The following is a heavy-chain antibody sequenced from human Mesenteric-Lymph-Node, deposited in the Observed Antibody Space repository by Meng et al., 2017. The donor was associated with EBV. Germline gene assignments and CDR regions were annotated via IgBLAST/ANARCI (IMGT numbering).Heavy chain of an antibody. CDR1: GFSFSSYA. J-gene: IGHJ4*02. V-gene: IGHV3-30-3*01. CDR2: ISYDGSNQ. Sequence: QVQLVESXXXXVXXGRSLRLSCAAAGFSFSSYAMDWVRQAPGEGLEWVAVISYDGSNQYYADSVKGRFTISRDNSKDTLFLQMNSLRPEDTAVYYCARDALVRGFTYDYEGGNYWGQGTLVTVSS. CDR3: ARDALVRGFTYDYEGGNY. D-gene: IGHD5-18*01.